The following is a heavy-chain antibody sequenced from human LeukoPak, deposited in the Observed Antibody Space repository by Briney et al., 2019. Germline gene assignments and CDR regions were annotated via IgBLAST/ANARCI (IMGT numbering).Heavy chain of an antibody. CDR3: ARCSSSWYNYYYMDV. CDR2: IKQDGSEK. Sequence: GGSLRLSCAASGFTVSSNYINWVRQAPGKGLEWVANIKQDGSEKYYVDSVKGRFTISRDNAKNSLYLQMNSLRAEDTAVYYCARCSSSWYNYYYMDVWGKGTTVTVSS. J-gene: IGHJ6*03. V-gene: IGHV3-7*01. D-gene: IGHD6-13*01. CDR1: GFTVSSNY.